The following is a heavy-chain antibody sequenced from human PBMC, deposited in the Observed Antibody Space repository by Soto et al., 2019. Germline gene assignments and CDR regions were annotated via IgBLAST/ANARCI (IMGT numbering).Heavy chain of an antibody. J-gene: IGHJ6*02. D-gene: IGHD6-13*01. V-gene: IGHV5-51*01. CDR2: IYPGDSDT. Sequence: PWDSLKISCKGSGYTFTNYWIAWVRQMPGKGLEWMGVIYPGDSDTRYSPSFQGQVTISADKSTSTAYLQWSGLKASDTAMYYCERQRGSSSAEGIDVWGPGTTVIVSS. CDR1: GYTFTNYW. CDR3: ERQRGSSSAEGIDV.